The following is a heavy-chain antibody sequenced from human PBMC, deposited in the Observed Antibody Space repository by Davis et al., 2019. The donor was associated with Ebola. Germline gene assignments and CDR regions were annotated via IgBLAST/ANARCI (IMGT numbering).Heavy chain of an antibody. J-gene: IGHJ4*02. V-gene: IGHV4-59*01. CDR2: IYYSGSS. CDR3: ARGLYYDFWSGYYTLGY. CDR1: GGSISSYY. D-gene: IGHD3-3*01. Sequence: PSETLSLTCTVSGGSISSYYWSWIRQPPGKGLEWIGYIYYSGSSNYNPSLKSRVTISVDTSKNQFSLKLSSVTAADTAVYYCARGLYYDFWSGYYTLGYWGQGTLVTVSS.